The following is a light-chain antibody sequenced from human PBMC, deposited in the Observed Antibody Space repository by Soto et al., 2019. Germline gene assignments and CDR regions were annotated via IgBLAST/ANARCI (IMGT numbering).Light chain of an antibody. CDR2: SNN. CDR3: AAWDDSLNGAV. V-gene: IGLV1-44*01. Sequence: QLVLTQPPSASGTPGQRVTISCSGSSSNIGSNAVNWYQQLPGTAPKVLIYSNNQRPSGVPDRFSGSKSGTSASQAISGLQSEDEADYYCAAWDDSLNGAVFGGGTKLTVL. CDR1: SSNIGSNA. J-gene: IGLJ2*01.